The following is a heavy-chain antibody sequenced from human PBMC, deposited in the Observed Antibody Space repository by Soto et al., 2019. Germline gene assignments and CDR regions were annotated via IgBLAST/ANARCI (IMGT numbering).Heavy chain of an antibody. J-gene: IGHJ4*02. CDR3: AKSDSSGWYSFDY. D-gene: IGHD6-19*01. V-gene: IGHV3-23*01. Sequence: PGGSLRLSCAASGFTFSSYAMSWVRQAPGKGLEWVSAISGGAGSTYYADFVKGRFTISRDNSENTLYLQMNSLRAEDTAVYYCAKSDSSGWYSFDYWGQGTLVTVSS. CDR1: GFTFSSYA. CDR2: ISGGAGST.